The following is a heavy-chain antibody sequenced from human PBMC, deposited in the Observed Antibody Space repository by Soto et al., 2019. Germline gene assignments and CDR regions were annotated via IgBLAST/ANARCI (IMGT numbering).Heavy chain of an antibody. CDR1: GYSVTSSDYY. CDR2: MFYSGLT. Sequence: LSLTCSVSGYSVTSSDYYWAWIRQPPGKGLEWIGSMFYSGLTYYNPSLKSRVTLSVDTSKNQFSVRLNSVTAADTAVYYYAPLSVSLSGPYGIHVWGQGTTVTVSS. CDR3: APLSVSLSGPYGIHV. J-gene: IGHJ6*02. V-gene: IGHV4-39*01. D-gene: IGHD2-15*01.